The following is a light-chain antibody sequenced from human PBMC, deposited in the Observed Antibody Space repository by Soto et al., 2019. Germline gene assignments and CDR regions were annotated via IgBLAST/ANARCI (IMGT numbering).Light chain of an antibody. CDR3: QQLSRYPLT. CDR1: QALSNY. Sequence: DTQLTQSPSVLSAYVGDTVTITCRASQALSNYLAWYQQKPGKAPDPLIYSASTLQSGVPSRFSGSGSETEFSLTIRALQPEDFATYYCQQLSRYPLTFGGGTKVDIK. CDR2: SAS. J-gene: IGKJ4*01. V-gene: IGKV1-9*01.